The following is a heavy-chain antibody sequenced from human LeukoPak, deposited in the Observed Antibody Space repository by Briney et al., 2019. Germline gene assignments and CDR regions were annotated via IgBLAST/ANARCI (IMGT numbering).Heavy chain of an antibody. CDR3: ARDEDYYDSSGAYY. Sequence: ASVKVSCKASGYTSTSYGISWVRQAPGQGLEWRGWISAYNGNTNYAQKLQGRVTMTTDTSTSTAYMELRSLRSDDTAVYYCARDEDYYDSSGAYYWGQGTLVTVSS. CDR2: ISAYNGNT. V-gene: IGHV1-18*01. CDR1: GYTSTSYG. J-gene: IGHJ4*02. D-gene: IGHD3-22*01.